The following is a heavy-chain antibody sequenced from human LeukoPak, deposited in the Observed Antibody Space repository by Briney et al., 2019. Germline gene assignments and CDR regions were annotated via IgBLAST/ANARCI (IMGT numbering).Heavy chain of an antibody. CDR3: ALAYSGYVIFDY. CDR2: IYYSGST. CDR1: GGSISSGGYY. Sequence: SETLSLTCTVSGGSISSGGYYWSWIRQHPGKGLEWIGYIYYSGSTYYNPSLKSRVTISVDTSKNQFSLKLSSVTAADTAVYYCALAYSGYVIFDYWGQGTLVTVSS. J-gene: IGHJ4*02. D-gene: IGHD5-12*01. V-gene: IGHV4-31*03.